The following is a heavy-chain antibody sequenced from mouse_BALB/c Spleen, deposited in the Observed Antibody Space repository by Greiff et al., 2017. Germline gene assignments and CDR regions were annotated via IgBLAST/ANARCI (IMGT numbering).Heavy chain of an antibody. Sequence: QVQLKQSGPGLVQPSQSLSITCTVSGFSLTSYGVHWVRQSPGKGLEWLGVIWSGGSTDYNAAFISRLSISKDNSKSQVFFKMNSLQANDTAIYYCARRNYDYDEGVFDYWGQGTTLTVPS. D-gene: IGHD2-4*01. CDR1: GFSLTSYG. V-gene: IGHV2-2*02. J-gene: IGHJ2*01. CDR3: ARRNYDYDEGVFDY. CDR2: IWSGGST.